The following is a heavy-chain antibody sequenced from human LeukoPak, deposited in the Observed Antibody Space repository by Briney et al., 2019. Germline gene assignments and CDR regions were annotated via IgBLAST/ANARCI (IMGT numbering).Heavy chain of an antibody. Sequence: SETLSLTCTVSGGSISSYYWNWIRQSAGKGLDWIGRIYTSGSTNYNPSLKSRVTMSVDTSKNQISLKLSFMTAADTAVYYCARDPSYSSGWYDYWGQETLVTVSS. CDR3: ARDPSYSSGWYDY. CDR2: IYTSGST. D-gene: IGHD6-19*01. J-gene: IGHJ4*02. V-gene: IGHV4-4*07. CDR1: GGSISSYY.